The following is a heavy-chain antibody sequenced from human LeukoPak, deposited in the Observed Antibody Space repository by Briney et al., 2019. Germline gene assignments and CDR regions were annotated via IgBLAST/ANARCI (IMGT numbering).Heavy chain of an antibody. J-gene: IGHJ4*02. V-gene: IGHV4-4*07. CDR2: IYTSGST. D-gene: IGHD1-26*01. CDR1: GGSISSYY. CDR3: ATARVGFSYFDY. Sequence: SETLSLTCTVSGGSISSYYWSWIRQPAGKGLEWIGRIYTSGSTNYNPSLKSRVTISVDKSKNQFSLKLSSVTAADTAVYYCATARVGFSYFDYWGQGTLVTVSS.